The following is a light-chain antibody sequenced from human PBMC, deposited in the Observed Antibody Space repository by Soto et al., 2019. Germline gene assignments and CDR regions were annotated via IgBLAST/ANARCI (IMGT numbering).Light chain of an antibody. J-gene: IGKJ4*01. CDR2: WAS. CDR3: QQYYTSPLT. CDR1: QSVLYSSNNKNY. V-gene: IGKV4-1*01. Sequence: DIVMTQSPDSLAVSLGERATINCKSSQSVLYSSNNKNYLAWYQQKPGQPPKLVIYWASTRESGVPDRISGSGSVTDFTLTIDSLQAEDVAVYYCQQYYTSPLTFGGGTKVEIK.